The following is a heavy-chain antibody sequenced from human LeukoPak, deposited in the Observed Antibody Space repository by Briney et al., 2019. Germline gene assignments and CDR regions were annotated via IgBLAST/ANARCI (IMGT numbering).Heavy chain of an antibody. CDR3: ARDHRYAFDN. J-gene: IGHJ4*01. Sequence: GGSLRLSCAASGFNFIDYSMNWVRQAPGKGLEWISYIGISSGNTKYADSVKGRFTISRDKARNSLYLQMNSLRVEDTAVYYCARDHRYAFDNWGHGTLVTISS. CDR2: IGISSGNT. V-gene: IGHV3-48*01. CDR1: GFNFIDYS. D-gene: IGHD5-12*01.